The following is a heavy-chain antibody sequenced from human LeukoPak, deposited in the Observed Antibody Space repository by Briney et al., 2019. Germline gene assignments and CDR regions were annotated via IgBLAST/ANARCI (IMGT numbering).Heavy chain of an antibody. D-gene: IGHD3-10*01. J-gene: IGHJ5*02. CDR3: ARAVITMVQGVIIAWFDP. Sequence: ASVKVSCKASGYTFISYDINWVRQATGQGLEWMGWMNPNSGNTGYAQKFQGRVTMTRNTSISTAYMELSSLRSEDTAVYYCARAVITMVQGVIIAWFDPWGQGTLVTVSS. CDR1: GYTFISYD. CDR2: MNPNSGNT. V-gene: IGHV1-8*01.